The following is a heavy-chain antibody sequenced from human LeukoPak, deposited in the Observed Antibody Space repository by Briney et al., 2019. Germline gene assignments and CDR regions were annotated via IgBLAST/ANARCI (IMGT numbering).Heavy chain of an antibody. V-gene: IGHV1-2*02. D-gene: IGHD6-19*01. J-gene: IGHJ3*02. CDR1: GYTFTGYY. CDR3: ASCIAVAGTGGLDAFDI. CDR2: INPNSGGT. Sequence: GASVKVSCKASGYTFTGYYMHWVRQAPGQGLEWMGWINPNSGGTNYAQKFQGRVTMTTDTSTSTAYMELRSLRSDDTAVYYCASCIAVAGTGGLDAFDIWGQGTMVTVSS.